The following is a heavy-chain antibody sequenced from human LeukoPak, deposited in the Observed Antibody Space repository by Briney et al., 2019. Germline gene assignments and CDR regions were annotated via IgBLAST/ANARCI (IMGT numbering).Heavy chain of an antibody. CDR3: TRTGYRHGMDV. V-gene: IGHV3-74*01. CDR2: TSTDGSTT. CDR1: GFISSNAW. D-gene: IGHD3-16*02. Sequence: PGGSLTLSCAASGFISSNAWMSWVRQAPGKGLVWVSSTSTDGSTTVYGDSVKGRFTISRDNGKNTLDLQLNSLRVEDTAVYFCTRTGYRHGMDVWGQGTTVTVSS. J-gene: IGHJ6*02.